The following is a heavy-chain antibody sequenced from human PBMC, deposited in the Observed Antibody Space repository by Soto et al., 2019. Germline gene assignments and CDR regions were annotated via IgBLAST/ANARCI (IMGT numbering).Heavy chain of an antibody. D-gene: IGHD1-26*01. CDR2: IYHSGST. J-gene: IGHJ6*02. CDR1: GGSISSSNW. CDR3: ARVSGSYYYGMDV. V-gene: IGHV4-4*02. Sequence: QVQLQASGPGLVKPSGTLSLTCAVSGGSISSSNWWSWVSQPPGKGLEWIGEIYHSGSTNYNPSLKSRVTISVDKSKNQFSLKLSSVTAADTAGYYWARVSGSYYYGMDVWGQGITVTVSS.